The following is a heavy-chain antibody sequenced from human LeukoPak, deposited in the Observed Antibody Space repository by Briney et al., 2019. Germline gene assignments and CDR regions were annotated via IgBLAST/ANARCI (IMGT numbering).Heavy chain of an antibody. J-gene: IGHJ4*02. CDR3: ARGRGIVVVPAAPMYYFDY. Sequence: SETLSLTCTVSGDSISTYYWSWIRQPPGKGLEWIGYIYTSGSTNYNPSLKSRVTISVDTSKNQFSLNLNSVTAADTAVYYCARGRGIVVVPAAPMYYFDYWGQGTLVTVSS. D-gene: IGHD2-2*01. CDR1: GDSISTYY. V-gene: IGHV4-4*09. CDR2: IYTSGST.